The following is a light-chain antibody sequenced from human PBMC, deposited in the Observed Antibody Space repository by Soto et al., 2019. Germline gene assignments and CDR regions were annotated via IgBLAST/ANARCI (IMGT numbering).Light chain of an antibody. V-gene: IGKV1-12*01. CDR2: VIS. CDR3: QQGKSFPWT. CDR1: QGISSW. Sequence: QMTQSPSSVSASVGDRVTITCRASQGISSWLAWYQQKPGRAPKLLIYVISTLQSGVPSRFSGSGSGTVFTLTISSLQPEDFATYYCQQGKSFPWTFGQGTKVDIK. J-gene: IGKJ1*01.